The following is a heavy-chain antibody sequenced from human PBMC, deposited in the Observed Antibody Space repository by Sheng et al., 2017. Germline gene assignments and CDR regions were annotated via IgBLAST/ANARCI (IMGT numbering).Heavy chain of an antibody. V-gene: IGHV3-15*01. Sequence: EVQLVESGGGLVKPGGSLRLSCAASGFTFSNAWMSWVRQAPGKGLEWVGRIKSKTDGGTTDYAAPVKGRFTISRDDSKNTLYLQMNSLKTEDTAVYYCTTERIAAAWWFDPWGQGTLVTVSS. CDR3: TTERIAAAWWFDP. D-gene: IGHD6-13*01. J-gene: IGHJ5*02. CDR2: IKSKTDGGTT. CDR1: GFTFSNAW.